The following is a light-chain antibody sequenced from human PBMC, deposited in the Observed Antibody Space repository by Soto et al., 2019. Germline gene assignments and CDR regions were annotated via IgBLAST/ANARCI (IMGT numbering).Light chain of an antibody. J-gene: IGKJ1*01. Sequence: EIVLTQSPGTLSLSTGVRATLSCRASQSVSSSYLAWYQQKPGQAPRLLIYGASSRATGIPDRFSGSGSGTDFTLTISRLEPEDFAVYYCQQYGSSPWTFGQGTKVEIK. CDR3: QQYGSSPWT. V-gene: IGKV3-20*01. CDR2: GAS. CDR1: QSVSSSY.